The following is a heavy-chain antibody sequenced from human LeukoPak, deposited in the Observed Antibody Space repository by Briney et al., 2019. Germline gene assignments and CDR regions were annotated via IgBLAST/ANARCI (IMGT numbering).Heavy chain of an antibody. Sequence: GGSLRLSCAASGFTFSSYWMSWVRQAPGKGLEWVANIKQDGSENYYVDSVKGRFTISSDNAKNSLYLQMNSLRAEVTAVYYCARTYYYDSSGYYFGVLFDYWGQGTLVTVSS. J-gene: IGHJ4*02. V-gene: IGHV3-7*01. D-gene: IGHD3-22*01. CDR2: IKQDGSEN. CDR1: GFTFSSYW. CDR3: ARTYYYDSSGYYFGVLFDY.